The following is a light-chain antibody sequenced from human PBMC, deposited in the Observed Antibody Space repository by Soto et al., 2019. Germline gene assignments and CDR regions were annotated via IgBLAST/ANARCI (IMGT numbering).Light chain of an antibody. CDR1: QGVSNNY. CDR3: QQRSNWPPLT. Sequence: EIVLTQSPGTRSLSPGEGATLSCRASQGVSNNYLAWYQQKPGQAPRLLIYDASTRATGIPARFSGSGSGTDFTLTISSLEPEDFAVYYCQQRSNWPPLTFGGGTNADIK. CDR2: DAS. V-gene: IGKV3-11*01. J-gene: IGKJ4*01.